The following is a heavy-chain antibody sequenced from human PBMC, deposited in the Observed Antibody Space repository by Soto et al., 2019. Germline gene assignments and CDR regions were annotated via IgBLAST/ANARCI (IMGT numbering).Heavy chain of an antibody. Sequence: EVQLVESGGGLVQPGGSLRLSCAASGFTFSSYSMNWVRQAPGKGLEWVSSISSSSSYIYYADSVKGRFTISRDNAKNSLYLQMNSLRAEDTAVYYCASMRGFGELLCRWGQGTLVTVSS. J-gene: IGHJ4*02. CDR3: ASMRGFGELLCR. CDR1: GFTFSSYS. D-gene: IGHD3-10*01. CDR2: ISSSSSYI. V-gene: IGHV3-21*01.